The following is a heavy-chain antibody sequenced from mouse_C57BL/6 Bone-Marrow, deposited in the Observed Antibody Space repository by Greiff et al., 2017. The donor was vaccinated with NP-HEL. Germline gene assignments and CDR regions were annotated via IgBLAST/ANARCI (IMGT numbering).Heavy chain of an antibody. CDR2: INPSTGGT. CDR3: AIYDYDDYAMDY. V-gene: IGHV1-42*01. CDR1: GYSFTGYY. Sequence: EVQLQQSGPELVKPGASVKISCKASGYSFTGYYMNWVKQSPEKSLEWIGEINPSTGGTTYNQKFKAKATLTVDKSSSTAYRQLKSLTSEDSAVYYCAIYDYDDYAMDYWGQGTSVTVSS. D-gene: IGHD2-4*01. J-gene: IGHJ4*01.